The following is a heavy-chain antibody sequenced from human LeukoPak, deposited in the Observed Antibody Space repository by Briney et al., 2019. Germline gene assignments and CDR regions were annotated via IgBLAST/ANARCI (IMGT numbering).Heavy chain of an antibody. D-gene: IGHD3-22*01. CDR1: GGSFSGYY. V-gene: IGHV4-34*01. J-gene: IGHJ5*02. CDR2: INHSRST. CDR3: ARSSRYAPYDSSGYTRGWFDP. Sequence: SETLSLTCAVYGGSFSGYYWSWIRQPPGKGLEWIGEINHSRSTNYNPSLKSRVTISVDTSKNQFSLKLSSVTAADTAVYYCARSSRYAPYDSSGYTRGWFDPWGQGTLVTVSS.